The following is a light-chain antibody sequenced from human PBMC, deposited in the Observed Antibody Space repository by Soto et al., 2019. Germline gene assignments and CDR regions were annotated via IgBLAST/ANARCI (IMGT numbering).Light chain of an antibody. CDR2: GAS. J-gene: IGKJ1*01. Sequence: IMMTQSPATLSVSPGERATLSCRASQSVKSNLAWYQQKPGQAPRHLIYGASTRATGIPARFSGSGSGTEFTLTISNLQSEDFAVYYCQHYNHWLWTFGQGTKVDIK. CDR3: QHYNHWLWT. V-gene: IGKV3-15*01. CDR1: QSVKSN.